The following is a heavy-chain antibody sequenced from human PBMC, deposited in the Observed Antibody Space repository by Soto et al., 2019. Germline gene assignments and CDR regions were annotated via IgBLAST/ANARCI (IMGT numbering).Heavy chain of an antibody. J-gene: IGHJ4*02. CDR3: ASRYLEYCTSATCSAPYDY. D-gene: IGHD2-2*01. Sequence: PGGSLRLSCVASGFTFSKFWMSWVRQAPGKGLEWVATIKQDGSEKYYVDSVKGRFTISRDNAKNSLVLQMNYLRAEDTAVYYCASRYLEYCTSATCSAPYDYWGQGTLVTVSS. CDR2: IKQDGSEK. V-gene: IGHV3-7*05. CDR1: GFTFSKFW.